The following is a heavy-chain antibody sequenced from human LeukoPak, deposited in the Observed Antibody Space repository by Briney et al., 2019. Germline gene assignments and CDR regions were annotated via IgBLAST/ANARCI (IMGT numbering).Heavy chain of an antibody. V-gene: IGHV1-24*01. CDR2: FDPEDGET. Sequence: ASVKVSCKVSGYTLTELSMHWVRQPPGKGLEWMGGFDPEDGETIYAQKFQGRVTMTEDTSTDTAYMELSSLRSEDTAVYYCATITMIGPDAFDIWGQGTMVTVSS. CDR1: GYTLTELS. CDR3: ATITMIGPDAFDI. J-gene: IGHJ3*02. D-gene: IGHD3-22*01.